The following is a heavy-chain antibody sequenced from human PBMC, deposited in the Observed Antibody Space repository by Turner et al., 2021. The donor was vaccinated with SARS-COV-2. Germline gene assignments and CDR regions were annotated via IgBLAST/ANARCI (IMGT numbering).Heavy chain of an antibody. Sequence: QVQLVQSGAEVKKPGSSVKVSCKASGGTFSTYTISWVRQAPGQGLECMGRIIPILGITTYAQKFQGRVTITADKSTSTAYMELSSLRSEDTAVYYCARDEEGIAAAYYYAMDVWGQGTTVTVSS. CDR1: GGTFSTYT. V-gene: IGHV1-69*08. CDR2: IIPILGIT. J-gene: IGHJ6*02. D-gene: IGHD6-13*01. CDR3: ARDEEGIAAAYYYAMDV.